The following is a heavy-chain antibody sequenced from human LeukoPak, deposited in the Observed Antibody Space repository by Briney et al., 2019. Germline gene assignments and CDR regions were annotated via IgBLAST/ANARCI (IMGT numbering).Heavy chain of an antibody. Sequence: PGGSLRLSCAASGFTFSSYGMSWVRQAPGKGLEWVSAISGSGGSTYYADSVKGRFTISRDNSKNTLYLQMNSLRAEDTAVYYCAKAKGSYYYMDVWGKGTTVTVSS. J-gene: IGHJ6*03. V-gene: IGHV3-23*01. CDR2: ISGSGGST. CDR3: AKAKGSYYYMDV. CDR1: GFTFSSYG.